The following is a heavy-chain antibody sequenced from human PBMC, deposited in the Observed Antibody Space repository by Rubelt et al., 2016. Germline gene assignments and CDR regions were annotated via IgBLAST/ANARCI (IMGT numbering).Heavy chain of an antibody. V-gene: IGHV4-34*01. CDR2: INHSGST. CDR3: ARFRCGGSCRPPNFYYYYGMDV. D-gene: IGHD2-15*01. CDR1: GGSFSGYY. Sequence: QVQLQQWGAGLLKPSETLSLTCAVYGGSFSGYYWSWIRQPPGKGLEWIGEINHSGSTNYNPSLKSRVTISGDTSKNQCSLKLSSVTAADTAVYYCARFRCGGSCRPPNFYYYYGMDVWGQGTTVTVSS. J-gene: IGHJ6*02.